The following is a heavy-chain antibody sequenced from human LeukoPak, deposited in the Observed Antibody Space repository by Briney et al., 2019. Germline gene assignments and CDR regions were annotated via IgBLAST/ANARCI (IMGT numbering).Heavy chain of an antibody. CDR2: ISGYNGNT. Sequence: ASVKVSCKASGYTFTSYGISWVRQAPGQRLEWMGWISGYNGNTNYAQKLQGRVTMTTDTSTSTAYMELRSLRSDDTAVYYCAREDNPWLVTHPMCHFDYWGQGTLVTVSS. J-gene: IGHJ4*02. V-gene: IGHV1-18*01. D-gene: IGHD6-19*01. CDR1: GYTFTSYG. CDR3: AREDNPWLVTHPMCHFDY.